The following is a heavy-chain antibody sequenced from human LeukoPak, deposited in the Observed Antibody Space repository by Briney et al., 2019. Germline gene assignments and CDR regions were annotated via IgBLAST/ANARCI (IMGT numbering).Heavy chain of an antibody. V-gene: IGHV4-39*01. D-gene: IGHD3-3*01. CDR3: QSRFLEWLLDY. CDR2: IYYGGYT. CDR1: GGSISSSSYY. Sequence: SETLSLTCTVSGGSISSSSYYWGWIRQPPGKGLEWIGSIYYGGYTYYNPSLKSRVTISVDTSKNQVSLKLSSVTAADTAIYYCQSRFLEWLLDYWGQGTLVTVSS. J-gene: IGHJ4*02.